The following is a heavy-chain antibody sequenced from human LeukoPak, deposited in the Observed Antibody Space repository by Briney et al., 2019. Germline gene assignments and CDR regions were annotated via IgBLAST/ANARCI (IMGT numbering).Heavy chain of an antibody. V-gene: IGHV3-23*01. CDR3: AKATKSIVVDNYFDY. CDR1: GFTFSNYA. Sequence: PGGSLRLSCAASGFTFSNYAMSWVRQAPGKGLEWVSSTSANGGGTYYADSVKGRFTVSRDNSQNTLYLQMNSLRAEDTAVYYCAKATKSIVVDNYFDYWGQGALVTVSS. J-gene: IGHJ4*02. D-gene: IGHD3-22*01. CDR2: TSANGGGT.